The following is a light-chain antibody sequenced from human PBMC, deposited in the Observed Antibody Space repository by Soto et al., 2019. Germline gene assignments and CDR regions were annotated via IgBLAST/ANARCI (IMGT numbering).Light chain of an antibody. CDR3: QHYNSYSEA. J-gene: IGKJ1*01. CDR2: KAS. Sequence: IQTTPSPSTMSGSVVARVTITYRASQTISSWLAWYQQKPGKAPKLLIYKASTLKSGVPSRFSGSGSGTEFTLTISSLQPDDFATYYCQHYNSYSEAFGQGGKVDI. V-gene: IGKV1-5*03. CDR1: QTISSW.